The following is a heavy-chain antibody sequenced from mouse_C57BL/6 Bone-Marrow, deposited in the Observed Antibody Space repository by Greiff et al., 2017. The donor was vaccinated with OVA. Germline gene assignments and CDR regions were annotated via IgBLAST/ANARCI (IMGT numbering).Heavy chain of an antibody. CDR3: ARGGLWLGWYFDV. V-gene: IGHV3-6*01. Sequence: EVQLQESGPGLVKPSQSLSLTCSVTGYSITSGYYWNWIRQFPGNKLEWMGYISYDGSNNYNPSLKNRISITRDTSKNQFFLKLNSVTTEDTATYYCARGGLWLGWYFDVWGTGTTVTVSS. D-gene: IGHD2-2*01. J-gene: IGHJ1*03. CDR2: ISYDGSN. CDR1: GYSITSGYY.